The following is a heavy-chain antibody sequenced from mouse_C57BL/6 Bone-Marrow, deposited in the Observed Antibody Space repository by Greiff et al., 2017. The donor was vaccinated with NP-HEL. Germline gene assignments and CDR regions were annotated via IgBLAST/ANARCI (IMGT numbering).Heavy chain of an antibody. CDR2: ISNGGGST. Sequence: EVKLVESGGGLVQPGGSLKLSCAASGFTFSDYYMYWVRQTPEKRLEWVAYISNGGGSTYYPDTVKGRFTISRDNAKNTLYLQMSRLKSEDTAMYYCARLGDYDVRWYCDVWGTGTTVTVSS. V-gene: IGHV5-12*01. CDR1: GFTFSDYY. CDR3: ARLGDYDVRWYCDV. D-gene: IGHD2-4*01. J-gene: IGHJ1*03.